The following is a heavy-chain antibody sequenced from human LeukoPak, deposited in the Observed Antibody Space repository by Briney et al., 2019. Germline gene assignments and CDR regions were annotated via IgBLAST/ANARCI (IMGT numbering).Heavy chain of an antibody. CDR3: ASTALGYCTTSSCPDY. Sequence: SETLSLTCAVSGYFISSGYYWGWIRQPPGKGLEWIGGVSHSGSTFYTPSLTSRVTISVDPSRNQFSLKLSSLTAADTAVYYCASTALGYCTTSSCPDYWGPGTLVTVSP. CDR2: VSHSGST. CDR1: GYFISSGYY. V-gene: IGHV4-38-2*01. D-gene: IGHD2-2*01. J-gene: IGHJ4*02.